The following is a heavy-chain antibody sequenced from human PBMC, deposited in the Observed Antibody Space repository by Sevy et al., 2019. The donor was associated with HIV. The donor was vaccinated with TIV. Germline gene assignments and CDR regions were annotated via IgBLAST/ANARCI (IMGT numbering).Heavy chain of an antibody. J-gene: IGHJ4*02. CDR2: ISSDGSST. D-gene: IGHD6-6*01. Sequence: GGSLRLSCAASGFTFSSYWMHWVRHAPGKGLVWFSRISSDGSSTSYADSVRGRFTISGDNAKNRLYLQMNSLRAEDKAFYYCERDGRAARDFDYWGQGTLVTVSS. CDR1: GFTFSSYW. CDR3: ERDGRAARDFDY. V-gene: IGHV3-74*01.